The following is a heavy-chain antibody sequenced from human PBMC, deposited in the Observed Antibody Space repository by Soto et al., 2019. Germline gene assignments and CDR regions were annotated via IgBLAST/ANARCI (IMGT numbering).Heavy chain of an antibody. CDR1: GGSISSSSYY. V-gene: IGHV4-39*01. J-gene: IGHJ4*02. CDR2: IYYSGST. CDR3: ARHEWDHYYDSSGYFDY. D-gene: IGHD3-22*01. Sequence: QLQLQESGPGLVKPSETLSLTCTVSGGSISSSSYYWGWIRQPPGKGLEWIGSIYYSGSTYYNPSLKSRVTISVDTSKNRFSLKLSSVTAADTAVYYCARHEWDHYYDSSGYFDYWGQGTLVTVSS.